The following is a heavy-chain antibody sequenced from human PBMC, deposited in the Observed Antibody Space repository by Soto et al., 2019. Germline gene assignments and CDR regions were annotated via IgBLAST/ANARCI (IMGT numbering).Heavy chain of an antibody. V-gene: IGHV4-31*03. CDR3: ARGFTMVRGAPALDY. J-gene: IGHJ4*02. CDR1: GGSISSGGYY. D-gene: IGHD3-10*01. CDR2: IYYSGST. Sequence: PSETLSLTCTVSGGSISSGGYYWSWIRQHPGKGLEWIGYIYYSGSTYYNPSLKSRVTISVDTSKNQFSLKLSSVTAADTAVYYCARGFTMVRGAPALDYWGQGTLVTVS.